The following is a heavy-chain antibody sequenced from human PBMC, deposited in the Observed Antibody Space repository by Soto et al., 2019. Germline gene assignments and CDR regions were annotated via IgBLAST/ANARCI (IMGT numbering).Heavy chain of an antibody. J-gene: IGHJ1*01. CDR2: IHPSGDT. Sequence: QVQLVQSWAEVKKPGASVKVACKASGYKFTTYFIHWVRQAPGQGLEWMGMIHPSGDTGYGQKFRGRVTMTIDTSTTTADMELRNLTSEETAIYFSVRGYCTTTPCSGDFQHCCQGTLVTVSS. D-gene: IGHD2-8*01. CDR3: VRGYCTTTPCSGDFQH. V-gene: IGHV1-46*01. CDR1: GYKFTTYF.